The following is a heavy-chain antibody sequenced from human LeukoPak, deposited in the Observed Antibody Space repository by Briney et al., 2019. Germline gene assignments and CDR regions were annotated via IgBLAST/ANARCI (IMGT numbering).Heavy chain of an antibody. CDR2: INPNSGGT. Sequence: ASVKVSCKVSGYTLTELSMHWVRQAPGQGLEWMGWINPNSGGTNYAQKFQGRVTMTRDASISTAYMELSRLRSDDTAVYYYARDGRNIPFDYWGQGTLVTVSS. J-gene: IGHJ4*02. V-gene: IGHV1-2*02. CDR1: GYTLTELS. D-gene: IGHD2/OR15-2a*01. CDR3: ARDGRNIPFDY.